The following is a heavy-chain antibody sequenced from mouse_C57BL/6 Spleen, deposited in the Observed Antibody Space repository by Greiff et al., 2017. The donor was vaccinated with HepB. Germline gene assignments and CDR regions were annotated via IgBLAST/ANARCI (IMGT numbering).Heavy chain of an antibody. V-gene: IGHV1-59*01. Sequence: QVQLQQPGAELVRPGTSVKLSCKASGYTFTSYWMHWVKQRPGQGLEWIGVIDPSDSHTNYNQKFKGKATLTVDTSSSTAYMQLSSLTSEDSAVYYCARHRSTMVTTRPHWYFDVWGTGTTVTVSS. CDR1: GYTFTSYW. CDR2: IDPSDSHT. J-gene: IGHJ1*03. D-gene: IGHD2-2*01. CDR3: ARHRSTMVTTRPHWYFDV.